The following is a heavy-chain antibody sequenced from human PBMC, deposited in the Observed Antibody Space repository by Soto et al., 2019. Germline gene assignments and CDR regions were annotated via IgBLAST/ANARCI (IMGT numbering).Heavy chain of an antibody. CDR2: ISPFTGTT. J-gene: IGHJ5*02. V-gene: IGHV3-23*01. D-gene: IGHD7-27*01. CDR3: AKDHPALGIHEA. Sequence: GGSLRLSCAASGFTFGNYGMSWVRQAPGKGLEWVSTISPFTGTTYYADSVKGRFTISRDNSKSTLSLQVNNLRAEDTAVYYCAKDHPALGIHEAWGQGTLVTVSS. CDR1: GFTFGNYG.